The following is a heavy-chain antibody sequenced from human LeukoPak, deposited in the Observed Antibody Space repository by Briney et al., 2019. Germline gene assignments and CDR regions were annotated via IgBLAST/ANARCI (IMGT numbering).Heavy chain of an antibody. CDR3: AKGLVRGVIKIFGMDV. CDR2: ITNGGSNI. V-gene: IGHV3-30*18. D-gene: IGHD3-10*01. Sequence: GGSLRLSCAASGFTFSSYGMNWVRQAPGKGLEWVAFITNGGSNIYYADSVKGRFTISRDNSTTTMYLLMNRLRAEDTAVYYCAKGLVRGVIKIFGMDVWGQGTTVTVSS. CDR1: GFTFSSYG. J-gene: IGHJ6*02.